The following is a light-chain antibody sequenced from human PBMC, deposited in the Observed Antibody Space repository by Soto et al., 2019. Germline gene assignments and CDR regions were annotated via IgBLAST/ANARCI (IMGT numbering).Light chain of an antibody. CDR1: SSDVGGYNY. V-gene: IGLV2-14*01. CDR2: EVS. CDR3: SSYPSSSTLV. Sequence: QSALTQPASVSGSPGQSITISCTITSSDVGGYNYVSWYQQHPGKAPQHMIYEVSNRPSGVSNRFSGSKSGNTASLTISGLQADDEADYYFSSYPSSSTLVFGGGTKLTVL. J-gene: IGLJ2*01.